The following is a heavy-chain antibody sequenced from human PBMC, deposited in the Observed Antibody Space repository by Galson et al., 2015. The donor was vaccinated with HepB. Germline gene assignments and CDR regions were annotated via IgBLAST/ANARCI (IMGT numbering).Heavy chain of an antibody. J-gene: IGHJ4*02. D-gene: IGHD6-19*01. CDR3: ARGRGFSGWHFDY. CDR2: INTNGRTT. V-gene: IGHV3-74*03. CDR1: GFTFSNYW. Sequence: SLRLSCAASGFTFSNYWMHWVRQAPGKGLVWVSRINTNGRTTEYADSVKGRLTISRDNARNTLYLQMNSLRAADTAVYYCARGRGFSGWHFDYWGQGTLVTVSS.